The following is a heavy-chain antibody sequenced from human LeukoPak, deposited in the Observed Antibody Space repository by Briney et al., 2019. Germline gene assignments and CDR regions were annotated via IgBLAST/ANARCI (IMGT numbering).Heavy chain of an antibody. CDR3: ARSGYNWNDVIFFDY. V-gene: IGHV3-21*01. J-gene: IGHJ4*02. Sequence: PGGSLRLSCAASGFTFSGYTMTWVRQAPGKGLEWVSSISSSSSSIYYADSVKGRFTISRDNAKNSLYLQMNSLRAEDTAVYYCARSGYNWNDVIFFDYWGQGTLVTVSS. CDR2: ISSSSSSI. D-gene: IGHD1-1*01. CDR1: GFTFSGYT.